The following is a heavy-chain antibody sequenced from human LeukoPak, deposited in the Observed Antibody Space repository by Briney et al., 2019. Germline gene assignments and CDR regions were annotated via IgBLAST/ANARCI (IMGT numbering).Heavy chain of an antibody. J-gene: IGHJ4*02. V-gene: IGHV3-23*01. D-gene: IGHD6-13*01. CDR1: GFTFSSYA. Sequence: HTGGSLRLSCAASGFTFSSYAMSWVRQAPGKGLEWVSAISGSGGSTYYADSVKGRFTISRDNSKNTLYLQMNSLRAEDTAVYYCAKDRSSWYRAHMGFDYWGQGTLVTVSS. CDR2: ISGSGGST. CDR3: AKDRSSWYRAHMGFDY.